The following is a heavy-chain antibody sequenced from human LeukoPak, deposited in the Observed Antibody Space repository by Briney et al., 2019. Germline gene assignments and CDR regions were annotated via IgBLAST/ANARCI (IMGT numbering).Heavy chain of an antibody. CDR3: ARPRAYYYDSSLGFDY. D-gene: IGHD3-22*01. V-gene: IGHV5-51*01. CDR1: GYSFTGYW. J-gene: IGHJ4*02. CDR2: IYPGDSDT. Sequence: GESLKISCKGSGYSFTGYWIGWVRQMPGKGLEWMGIIYPGDSDTRYSPSFQGQVTISADKSISTAYLQWSSLKASDTDMYYCARPRAYYYDSSLGFDYWGQGTLGTVSS.